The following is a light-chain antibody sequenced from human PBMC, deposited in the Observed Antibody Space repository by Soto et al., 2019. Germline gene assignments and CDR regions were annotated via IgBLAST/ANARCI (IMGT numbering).Light chain of an antibody. CDR3: QQYGRSPWT. V-gene: IGKV3-20*01. Sequence: IGMKQSPAALSLSPGERATLSCRASQSVSNNYLAWYQQKPGQAPRRPIYDGSSRATGIPDRFSGSGSGTDFTLIIIRLEPEDFAVYYCQQYGRSPWTFGQGTKV. CDR2: DGS. J-gene: IGKJ1*01. CDR1: QSVSNNY.